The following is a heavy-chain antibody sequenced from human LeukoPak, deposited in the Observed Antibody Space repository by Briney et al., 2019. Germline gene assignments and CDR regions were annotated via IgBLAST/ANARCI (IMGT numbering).Heavy chain of an antibody. CDR3: AKIKQWPNFDY. CDR1: GFTFSSYA. D-gene: IGHD6-19*01. CDR2: ISGSGGST. J-gene: IGHJ4*02. V-gene: IGHV3-23*01. Sequence: GGSLRLSCAASGFTFSSYAMSWVRQAPGKGLEWDSAISGSGGSTYYADFVKGRFTISRDNSRNTLYLQMNSLRAEDTAVYYCAKIKQWPNFDYWGQGTLVAVSS.